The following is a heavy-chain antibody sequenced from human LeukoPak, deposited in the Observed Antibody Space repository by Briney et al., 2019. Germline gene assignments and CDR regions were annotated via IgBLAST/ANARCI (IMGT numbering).Heavy chain of an antibody. CDR1: GGTISSYY. V-gene: IGHV4-59*01. CDR2: IYYSGST. J-gene: IGHJ6*02. Sequence: SETLSLTCTVSGGTISSYYWSWIRQPPGKGLEWIGYIYYSGSTNYNPSLKSRVTISVDTSKNQFSLKLSSVTAADTALYYCARNNDMDVWGQGTMVIVSS. CDR3: ARNNDMDV.